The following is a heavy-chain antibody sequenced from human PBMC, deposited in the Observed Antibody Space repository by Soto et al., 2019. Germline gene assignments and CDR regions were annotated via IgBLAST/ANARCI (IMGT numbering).Heavy chain of an antibody. CDR1: GFTFSSYG. D-gene: IGHD3-22*01. CDR2: ISYDGSNK. V-gene: IGHV3-30*18. J-gene: IGHJ4*02. Sequence: QVQLVESGGGVVQPGRSLRLSCAASGFTFSSYGMHWVRQAPGKGLEWVAVISYDGSNKYYADSVKGGFTISRDNSKNTLYLQMNSLRAEDTAVYYCAKVGRDYYDCSGYSLDYWGQGTLVTVSS. CDR3: AKVGRDYYDCSGYSLDY.